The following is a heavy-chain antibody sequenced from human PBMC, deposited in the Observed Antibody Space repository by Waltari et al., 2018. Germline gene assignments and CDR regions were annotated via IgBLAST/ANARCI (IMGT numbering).Heavy chain of an antibody. J-gene: IGHJ3*01. D-gene: IGHD5-12*01. CDR3: ARRVSTKGAFEV. CDR2: IIPMPGIT. Sequence: QVQLVQSGPEVKQPGSSVKVSCKSSGGPFSSVGLHWLRQAPGQGLEWMGKIIPMPGITDYEPKFQGRLRITADRSTTTGYMELRSLGTEDTAIYYCARRVSTKGAFEVWGRGTLVTVSP. CDR1: GGPFSSVG. V-gene: IGHV1-69*02.